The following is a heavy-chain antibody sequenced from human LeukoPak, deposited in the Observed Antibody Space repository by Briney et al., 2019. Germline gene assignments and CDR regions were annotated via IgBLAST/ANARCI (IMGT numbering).Heavy chain of an antibody. CDR1: GYNFNGYW. V-gene: IGHV5-51*01. CDR3: ANFWGVGGGALDL. D-gene: IGHD3-3*01. Sequence: GESLKISCKGSGYNFNGYWIGWVRQMPGKGLEWMGTIYPGDSATKYRPSFGGQVTISAAKFIKTPYLQWRSLKASDTAMYYCANFWGVGGGALDLWGQGTMVTVSS. CDR2: IYPGDSAT. J-gene: IGHJ3*01.